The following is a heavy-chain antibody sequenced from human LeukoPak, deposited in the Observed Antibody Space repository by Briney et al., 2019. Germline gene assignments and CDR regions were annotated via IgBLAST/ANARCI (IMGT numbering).Heavy chain of an antibody. CDR1: GFTFSRYA. CDR2: IIGSGGST. CDR3: AKDPYYDILTGYSDY. J-gene: IGHJ4*02. V-gene: IGHV3-23*01. D-gene: IGHD3-9*01. Sequence: PGGSLRLSCAASGFTFSRYAMSWVRQAPGKGLEWVSAIIGSGGSTYYADSVKGRFTISRDNSKNTLYLQMNSLRAEDTAVYYCAKDPYYDILTGYSDYWGQGTLVTVSS.